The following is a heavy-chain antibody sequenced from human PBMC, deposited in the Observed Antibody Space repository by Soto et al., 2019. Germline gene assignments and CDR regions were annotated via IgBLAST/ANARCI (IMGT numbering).Heavy chain of an antibody. CDR3: AKDVVVPAAIYWFDP. D-gene: IGHD2-2*01. CDR1: GFTFSSYA. CDR2: ISGSGGST. V-gene: IGHV3-23*01. Sequence: AGGSLRLSCAASGFTFSSYAMSWVRQAPGKGLEWVSAISGSGGSTYYADSVKGRFTISRDNSKNTLYLQMNSLRAEDTAVYYCAKDVVVPAAIYWFDPWGQGTLVTVSS. J-gene: IGHJ5*02.